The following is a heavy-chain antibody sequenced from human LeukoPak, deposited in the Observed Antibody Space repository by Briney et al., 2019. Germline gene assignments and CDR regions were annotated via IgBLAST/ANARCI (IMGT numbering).Heavy chain of an antibody. V-gene: IGHV4-61*01. CDR3: ASRKLGNDY. CDR1: GGSISSSSYY. D-gene: IGHD7-27*01. Sequence: SETLSLTCTVSGGSISSSSYYWSWIRQSPGKGLEWIGYIYYTGTSYNPSLKSRVTISADTSKNQFSLNLSSVTAADTAVYYCASRKLGNDYWGQGTLVTVSS. CDR2: IYYTGT. J-gene: IGHJ4*02.